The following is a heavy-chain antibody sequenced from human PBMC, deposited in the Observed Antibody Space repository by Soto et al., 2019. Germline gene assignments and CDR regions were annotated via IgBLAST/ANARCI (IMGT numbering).Heavy chain of an antibody. CDR2: ISWNSGSI. Sequence: GGSLRLSCAASGFTFDDYAMHWVRQAPGKGLEWVSGISWNSGSIGYADSVKGRFTISRDNAKNSLYLQMNSLRAEDTALYYCAKVAAHYYDSSGYYDYWGQGTLVTVSS. D-gene: IGHD3-22*01. V-gene: IGHV3-9*01. J-gene: IGHJ4*02. CDR1: GFTFDDYA. CDR3: AKVAAHYYDSSGYYDY.